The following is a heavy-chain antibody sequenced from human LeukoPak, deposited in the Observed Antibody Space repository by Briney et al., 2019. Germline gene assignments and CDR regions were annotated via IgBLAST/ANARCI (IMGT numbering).Heavy chain of an antibody. CDR1: GGSFSSGDYY. J-gene: IGHJ5*02. CDR3: ARAMDSSSSLWFDP. V-gene: IGHV4-30-4*08. CDR2: IYYSGST. D-gene: IGHD6-6*01. Sequence: PSETLSLTCTVSGGSFSSGDYYWSWLRQPPGTGLEWIGYIYYSGSTYYNPSLKSRVTISVDTSKNQFSLKLSSVTAADTAVYYCARAMDSSSSLWFDPWGQGTLVSVSS.